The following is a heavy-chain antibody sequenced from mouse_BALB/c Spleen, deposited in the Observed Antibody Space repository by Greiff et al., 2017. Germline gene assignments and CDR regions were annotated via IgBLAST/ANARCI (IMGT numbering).Heavy chain of an antibody. CDR2: ISNGGGST. Sequence: EVKVVESGGGLVQPGGSLKLSCAASGFTFSSYTMSWVRQTPEKRLEWVAYISNGGGSTYYPDTVKGRFTISRDNAKNTLYLQMSSLKSEDTAMYYCARRGGNYWFAYWGQGTLVTVSA. D-gene: IGHD2-1*01. CDR1: GFTFSSYT. V-gene: IGHV5-12-2*01. J-gene: IGHJ3*01. CDR3: ARRGGNYWFAY.